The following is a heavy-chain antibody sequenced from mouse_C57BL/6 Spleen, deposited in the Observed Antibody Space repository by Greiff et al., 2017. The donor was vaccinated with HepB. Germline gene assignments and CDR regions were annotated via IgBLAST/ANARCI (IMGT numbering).Heavy chain of an antibody. Sequence: EVQLQQSGPELVKPGASVKIPCKASGYTFTDYNMDWVKQSHGKSLEWIGDINPNNGGTIYNQKFKGKATLTVDKSSSTAYMELRSLTSEDTAVYYCARGIYYGSSYVGLYWYFDVWGTGTTVTVSS. V-gene: IGHV1-18*01. CDR2: INPNNGGT. CDR1: GYTFTDYN. D-gene: IGHD1-1*01. J-gene: IGHJ1*03. CDR3: ARGIYYGSSYVGLYWYFDV.